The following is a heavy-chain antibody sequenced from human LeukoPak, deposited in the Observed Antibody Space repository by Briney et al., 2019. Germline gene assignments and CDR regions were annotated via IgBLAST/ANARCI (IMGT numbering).Heavy chain of an antibody. Sequence: GGSLRLSCAASGLTFSTSYMSWLRQAPGKGLEWLANISPDGSNRGYDDSVKGRFIVSRDNADNSLYLQMSSLRVEDTAVYYCARDPHYGAIDYWGQGTLVTVSS. J-gene: IGHJ4*02. V-gene: IGHV3-7*01. D-gene: IGHD4-17*01. CDR3: ARDPHYGAIDY. CDR2: ISPDGSNR. CDR1: GLTFSTSY.